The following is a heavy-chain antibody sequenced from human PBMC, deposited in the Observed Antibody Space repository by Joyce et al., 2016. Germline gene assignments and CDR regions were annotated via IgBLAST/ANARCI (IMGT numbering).Heavy chain of an antibody. CDR1: GYRFSNYW. CDR2: IHPGNSET. D-gene: IGHD6-6*01. CDR3: ARLKASIVAARPNW. Sequence: DVQLVQSGAEVRKPGESLKISCQGSGYRFSNYWIGWVRQMPGKEMEWMGSIHPGNSETRYRPSFEGHVTILADISNTTAYLQWDSLRASDSAMYYCARLKASIVAARPNW. J-gene: IGHJ5*01. V-gene: IGHV5-51*01.